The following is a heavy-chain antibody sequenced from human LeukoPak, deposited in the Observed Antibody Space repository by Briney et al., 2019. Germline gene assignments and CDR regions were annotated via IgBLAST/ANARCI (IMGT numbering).Heavy chain of an antibody. D-gene: IGHD1-14*01. CDR2: IYYSGST. Sequence: PSETLSLTCTVSGGSISSSSYYWGWIRQPPGKGLEWIGSIYYSGSTYYNPFLKSRVTISVDTSKNQFSLKLSSVTAADTAVYYCAREKKTGTTRWFDPWGQGTLVTVSS. V-gene: IGHV4-39*02. J-gene: IGHJ5*02. CDR3: AREKKTGTTRWFDP. CDR1: GGSISSSSYY.